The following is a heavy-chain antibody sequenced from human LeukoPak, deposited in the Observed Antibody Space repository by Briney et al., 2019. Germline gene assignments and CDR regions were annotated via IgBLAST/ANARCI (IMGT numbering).Heavy chain of an antibody. V-gene: IGHV1-46*01. CDR2: INPSGGST. CDR3: ARDNSVEDTAWWFDP. Sequence: VASVKVSCKASGYTFTSYYMHWVRHAPGQGLEWMGIINPSGGSTSYAQKFQGRVTMTRDMSTSTDYMELSSLRSEDTAVYYCARDNSVEDTAWWFDPWGQGTLVTVSS. CDR1: GYTFTSYY. D-gene: IGHD4-23*01. J-gene: IGHJ5*02.